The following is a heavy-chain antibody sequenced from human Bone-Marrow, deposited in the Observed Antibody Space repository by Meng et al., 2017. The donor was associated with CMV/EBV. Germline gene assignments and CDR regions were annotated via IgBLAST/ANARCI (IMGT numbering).Heavy chain of an antibody. V-gene: IGHV2-5*02. Sequence: TLKKSSPALVTPTTAPPLTCTFSGFSFSTSGVGVGWIRQPPGKALQWLALIYWDDYKRYSPSLKSRLTITKDTSKNQVVLTMTNMDPVDTATYYCAHITPRPGWIAYWGQGTLVTVSS. D-gene: IGHD6-6*01. CDR3: AHITPRPGWIAY. CDR2: IYWDDYK. J-gene: IGHJ4*02. CDR1: GFSFSTSGVG.